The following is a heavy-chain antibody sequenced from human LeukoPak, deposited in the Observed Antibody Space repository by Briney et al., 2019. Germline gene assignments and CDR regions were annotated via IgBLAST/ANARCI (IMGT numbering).Heavy chain of an antibody. Sequence: GGSRRLACAASGSSFSSYWISWVRQAPGKGLEWVANIKKDGSEKYYVDSVKGRFTISRDNAKNPLYLQMNSLRAEDTAVYYCARVDHPRDLRVGASSEGPLDYWGQGTLVT. CDR3: ARVDHPRDLRVGASSEGPLDY. CDR2: IKKDGSEK. V-gene: IGHV3-7*04. J-gene: IGHJ4*02. D-gene: IGHD1-26*01. CDR1: GSSFSSYW.